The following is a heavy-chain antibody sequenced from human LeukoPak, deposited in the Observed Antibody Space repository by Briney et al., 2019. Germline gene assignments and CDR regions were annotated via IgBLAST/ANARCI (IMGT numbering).Heavy chain of an antibody. Sequence: GGSLRLSCAASGLTLSSYWMTWVRQAPGKGLEWVANIKQDGSETYYVDSVKGRFTISRDNAKNSLYLQMNSLRVEDTAVYYCARTTILDYWGQGTLVTVSS. D-gene: IGHD4-17*01. CDR2: IKQDGSET. CDR3: ARTTILDY. J-gene: IGHJ4*02. V-gene: IGHV3-7*01. CDR1: GLTLSSYW.